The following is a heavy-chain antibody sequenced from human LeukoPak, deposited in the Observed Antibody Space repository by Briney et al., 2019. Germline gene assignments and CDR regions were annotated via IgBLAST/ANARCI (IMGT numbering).Heavy chain of an antibody. CDR3: ARGGARPGWFDP. Sequence: SETLSLTCTVSGGSISSSSYYWGWIRQPPWKGLEWIGSIYHSGSTNCNPSLKSRVTISVDKSKNQFSLKLSSVTAADTAVYYCARGGARPGWFDPWGQGTLVTVSS. V-gene: IGHV4-39*07. CDR2: IYHSGST. J-gene: IGHJ5*02. D-gene: IGHD6-6*01. CDR1: GGSISSSSYY.